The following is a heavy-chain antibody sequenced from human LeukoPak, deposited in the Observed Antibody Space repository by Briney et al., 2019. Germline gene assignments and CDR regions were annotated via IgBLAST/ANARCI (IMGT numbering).Heavy chain of an antibody. Sequence: GRSLRLSCAASGFTFDDYAMHWVRHAPGKGLEWVSGISWNSGSIGYADSVKGRFTISRDNAKNSLYLQMNSLRAEDTALYYCAKDNSGYDQEDYFDYWGQGTLVTVSS. J-gene: IGHJ4*02. V-gene: IGHV3-9*01. CDR3: AKDNSGYDQEDYFDY. CDR2: ISWNSGSI. D-gene: IGHD5-12*01. CDR1: GFTFDDYA.